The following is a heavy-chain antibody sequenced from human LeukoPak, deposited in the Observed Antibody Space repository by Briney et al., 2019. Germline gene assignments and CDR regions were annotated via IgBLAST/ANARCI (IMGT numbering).Heavy chain of an antibody. J-gene: IGHJ4*02. CDR3: ARGIGYCGGDCYSFDY. CDR2: INHSGST. D-gene: IGHD2-21*02. V-gene: IGHV4-34*01. Sequence: SETLSLTCTVSGGSISSYYWSWIRQPPGKGLEWIGEINHSGSTNYNPSLKSRVTISVDTSKNQFSLKLSSVTAADTAVYYCARGIGYCGGDCYSFDYWGQGTLVTVSS. CDR1: GGSISSYY.